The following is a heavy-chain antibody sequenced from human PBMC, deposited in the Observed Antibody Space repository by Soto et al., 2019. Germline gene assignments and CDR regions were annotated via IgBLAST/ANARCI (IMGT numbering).Heavy chain of an antibody. V-gene: IGHV4-34*01. CDR2: INHSGST. CDR3: ARSYDFWSRKSFDY. CDR1: GGSFSGYY. J-gene: IGHJ4*02. Sequence: SETLSLTCAVYGGSFSGYYWSWIRQPPGKGLEWIGEINHSGSTNYNPSLKSRVTISVDTSKNQFSLKLSSVTAADTAVYYCARSYDFWSRKSFDYWGQGTLVTVSS. D-gene: IGHD3-3*01.